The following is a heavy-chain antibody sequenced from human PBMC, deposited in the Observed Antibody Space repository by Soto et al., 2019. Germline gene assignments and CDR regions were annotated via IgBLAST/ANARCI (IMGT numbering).Heavy chain of an antibody. CDR2: INAGNGNT. J-gene: IGHJ4*02. V-gene: IGHV1-3*01. Sequence: ASVKVSCKASGYTFTSYAMHWVRQAPGQRLEWMGWINAGNGNTKYSQKFQGRVTITRDTSASTAYMELSSLRSEDTAVYYCARDLHTYCSGGSCYSQNRGYFDYWGQGTLVTVSS. CDR1: GYTFTSYA. D-gene: IGHD2-15*01. CDR3: ARDLHTYCSGGSCYSQNRGYFDY.